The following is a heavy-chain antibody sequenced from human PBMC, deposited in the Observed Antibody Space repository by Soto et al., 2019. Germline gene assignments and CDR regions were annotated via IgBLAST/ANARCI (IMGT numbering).Heavy chain of an antibody. J-gene: IGHJ6*02. V-gene: IGHV5-51*01. D-gene: IGHD2-2*02. CDR3: ARVGDCSSTSCYTRHGMDV. CDR1: GYSFTSYW. CDR2: IYPGDSDT. Sequence: GESLKIPCKGSGYSFTSYWIGWVRQMPGKGLEWMGIIYPGDSDTRYSPSFQGQVTISADKSISTAYLQRSSLKASDTAMYYCARVGDCSSTSCYTRHGMDVWGQGTTVTVSS.